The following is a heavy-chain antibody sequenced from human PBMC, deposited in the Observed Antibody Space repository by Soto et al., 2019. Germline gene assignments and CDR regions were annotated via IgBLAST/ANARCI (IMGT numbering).Heavy chain of an antibody. J-gene: IGHJ3*01. CDR2: IYSGGST. CDR1: GVTVNSNY. D-gene: IGHD6-25*01. Sequence: EVQVVESGGGLVQPGGSLRLSCAASGVTVNSNYMSWVRQAPGKGLEWVSVIYSGGSTYYADSVKGRFTISTENSKNTFYLQFNSQRDEDKAEYYSVRERQRPYAFDFWGQGTMVTVSS. V-gene: IGHV3-66*01. CDR3: VRERQRPYAFDF.